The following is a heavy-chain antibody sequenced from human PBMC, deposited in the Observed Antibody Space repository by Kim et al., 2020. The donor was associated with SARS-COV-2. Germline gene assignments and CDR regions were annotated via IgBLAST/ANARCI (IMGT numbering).Heavy chain of an antibody. D-gene: IGHD3-3*01. Sequence: VKGRFTISIDNSKNTLYLQMNSLRAEDTAVYYCAKDGDYDFWSGFGYFDYWGQGTLVTVSS. CDR3: AKDGDYDFWSGFGYFDY. J-gene: IGHJ4*02. V-gene: IGHV3-30*02.